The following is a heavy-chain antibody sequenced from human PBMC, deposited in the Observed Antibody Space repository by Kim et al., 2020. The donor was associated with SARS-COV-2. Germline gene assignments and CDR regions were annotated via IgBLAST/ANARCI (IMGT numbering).Heavy chain of an antibody. CDR3: AKSGAGRPILDALDI. D-gene: IGHD6-19*01. J-gene: IGHJ3*02. CDR1: GFTFDDYA. Sequence: GGSLRLSCAASGFTFDDYAMHWVRQAPGKGLEWVSGISWNSGSIGYADSVKGRFTISRDNDKNSLYLQMNRLRAEDTAVYYCAKSGAGRPILDALDIWGQGTMVTVSS. CDR2: ISWNSGSI. V-gene: IGHV3-9*01.